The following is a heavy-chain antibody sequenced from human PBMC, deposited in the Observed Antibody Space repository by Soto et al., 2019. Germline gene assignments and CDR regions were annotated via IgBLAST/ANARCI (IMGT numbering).Heavy chain of an antibody. V-gene: IGHV3-21*01. D-gene: IGHD3-22*01. J-gene: IGHJ4*02. Sequence: WWSLRLSCSASVFTFSSYSMNWCRQAPGKGLEWVSSISSSSSYVYYADSVKGRFTISRDNAKNSLYLQMNSLRAEDTAVYYCARDGGANYYDSSGYYYGDSLDYWGQGTLVTVSS. CDR1: VFTFSSYS. CDR3: ARDGGANYYDSSGYYYGDSLDY. CDR2: ISSSSSYV.